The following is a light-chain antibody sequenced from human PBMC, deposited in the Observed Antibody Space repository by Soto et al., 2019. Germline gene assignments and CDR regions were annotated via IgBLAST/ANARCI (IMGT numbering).Light chain of an antibody. V-gene: IGKV3-15*01. Sequence: EIVMTQSPATLSVSPGERATLSCRASQSVSSNFAWYQQKPGQAPRLLIYGASTSATGIPARFSGSGSGTEFTLTISSRQSEDFAVYYCQQYNNCTPRAVTFGQGTKVGIK. CDR3: QQYNNCTPRAVT. CDR2: GAS. CDR1: QSVSSN. J-gene: IGKJ1*01.